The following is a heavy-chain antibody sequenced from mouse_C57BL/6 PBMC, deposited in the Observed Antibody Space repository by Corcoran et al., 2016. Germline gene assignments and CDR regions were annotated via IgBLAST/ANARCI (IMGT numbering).Heavy chain of an antibody. J-gene: IGHJ1*03. CDR3: SRRRELYYDYDGYFDV. V-gene: IGHV8-12*01. Sequence: QVTLKESGPGILQSSQTLSLTCSFSGFSLSTSGMGVSWIRQPSGKGLEWLAHIYWDDDKRYNPSLKSRLTISKDTSRNQVFLKITSVDTADTATYYCSRRRELYYDYDGYFDVWGTGTTVTVSS. CDR2: IYWDDDK. CDR1: GFSLSTSGMG. D-gene: IGHD2-4*01.